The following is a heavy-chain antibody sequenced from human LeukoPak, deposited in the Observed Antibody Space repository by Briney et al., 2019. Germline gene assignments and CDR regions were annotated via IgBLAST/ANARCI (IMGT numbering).Heavy chain of an antibody. D-gene: IGHD5-12*01. J-gene: IGHJ4*02. CDR2: ISSSSSTI. V-gene: IGHV3-48*01. CDR1: GFTFSSYS. CDR3: ARVCSGYDDYFDY. Sequence: GGSPRLSCAASGFTFSSYSMNWVRQAPGKGLEWVSYISSSSSTIYYADSVKGRFTISRDNAKNSLYLQMNSLRAEDTAVYYCARVCSGYDDYFDYWGQGTLVTVSS.